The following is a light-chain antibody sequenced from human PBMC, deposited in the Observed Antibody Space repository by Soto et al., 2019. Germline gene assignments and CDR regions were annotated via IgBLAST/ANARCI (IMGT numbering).Light chain of an antibody. CDR3: QQRSNWPLT. CDR2: DAS. V-gene: IGKV3-11*01. J-gene: IGKJ4*01. Sequence: EIVLTQSPATLSLSPGERATLSCSASQSVSRYLAWYQQKPGQAPRLLIYDASTRATGIPARFSGSGSGTDFTLTISSLEPEDFAVYYCQQRSNWPLTFGGGTKVEIK. CDR1: QSVSRY.